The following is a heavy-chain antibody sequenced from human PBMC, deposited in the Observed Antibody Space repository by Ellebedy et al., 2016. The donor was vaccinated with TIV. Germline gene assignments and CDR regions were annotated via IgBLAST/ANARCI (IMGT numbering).Heavy chain of an antibody. CDR3: ARGLN. Sequence: ASVKVSCKASHYTFSTYDISWVRQAPGHGLEWIGWISPHNGNTTYAQKLQGRVTMTRDTSISTAYMELSNLRFEDTAVYYCARGLNWGQGTLVTVSS. V-gene: IGHV1-18*01. CDR2: ISPHNGNT. J-gene: IGHJ4*02. CDR1: HYTFSTYD.